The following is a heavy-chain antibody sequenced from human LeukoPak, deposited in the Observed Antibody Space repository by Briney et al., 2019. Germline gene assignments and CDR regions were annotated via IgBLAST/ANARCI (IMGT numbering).Heavy chain of an antibody. CDR3: AREAVAAGQGTYFFDY. J-gene: IGHJ4*02. CDR1: GYTFTSYY. CDR2: INPSGGST. Sequence: ASVKVSFKASGYTFTSYYIHLLRQPPAQGLEWVGIINPSGGSTSYAQKFHGRVSMTSDTSTSTVYMELSSLRYEDSVVYYCAREAVAAGQGTYFFDYWGQGTLVTVSS. D-gene: IGHD6-19*01. V-gene: IGHV1-46*01.